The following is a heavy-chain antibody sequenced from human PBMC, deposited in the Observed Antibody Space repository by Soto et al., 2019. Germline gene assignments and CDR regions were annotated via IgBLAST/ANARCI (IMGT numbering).Heavy chain of an antibody. CDR2: ISYDGSNK. V-gene: IGHV3-30*18. CDR1: GFTFSSYG. J-gene: IGHJ4*02. CDR3: AKDAGPHFDY. Sequence: PGGSLRLSCAASGFTFSSYGMHWVRQAPGKGLEWVAVISYDGSNKYYADSVKGRFTISRDNSKNTLYLQMNSLRAEDTAVYYCAKDAGPHFDYWGQGTLVTVSS.